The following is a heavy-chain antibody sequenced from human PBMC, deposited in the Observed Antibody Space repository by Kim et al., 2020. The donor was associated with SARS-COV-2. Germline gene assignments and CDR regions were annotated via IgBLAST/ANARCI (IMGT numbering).Heavy chain of an antibody. J-gene: IGHJ6*02. Sequence: GGSLRLSCAASGFTVSSNYMSWVRQAPGKGLEWVSVIYSGGSTYYADSVKGRFTISRHNSKNTLYLQMNSLRAEDTAVYYCAREGMGNYYYYGMDVWGQGTTVTVSS. CDR2: IYSGGST. CDR1: GFTVSSNY. D-gene: IGHD1-20*01. CDR3: AREGMGNYYYYGMDV. V-gene: IGHV3-53*04.